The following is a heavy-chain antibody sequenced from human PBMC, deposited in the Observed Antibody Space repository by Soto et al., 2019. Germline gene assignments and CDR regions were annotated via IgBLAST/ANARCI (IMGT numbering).Heavy chain of an antibody. J-gene: IGHJ6*03. D-gene: IGHD6-19*01. Sequence: GASVKVSCKASGYTFTGYYMHWVRQAPGQGLEWMGWINPNSGGTNYAQKFQGWVTMTRDTSISTAYMELSRLRSDDTAVYYCARDGIAGAGKHYYYYYMAVGGKGTTVTVSS. V-gene: IGHV1-2*04. CDR1: GYTFTGYY. CDR3: ARDGIAGAGKHYYYYYMAV. CDR2: INPNSGGT.